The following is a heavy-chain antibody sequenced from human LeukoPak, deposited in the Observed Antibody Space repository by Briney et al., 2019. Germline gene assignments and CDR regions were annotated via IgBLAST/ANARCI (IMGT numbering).Heavy chain of an antibody. CDR1: GFTFSSYG. J-gene: IGHJ3*02. V-gene: IGHV3-30*03. CDR3: ARDHGGNRPDDAFDI. D-gene: IGHD4-23*01. CDR2: ISYDGSNK. Sequence: PGGSLRLSCAASGFTFSSYGMHWVRQAPGKGLEWVAVISYDGSNKYYADSVKGRFTISRDNSKNTLYLQMNTLRAEDTAVYYCARDHGGNRPDDAFDIWGQGTMVTVSS.